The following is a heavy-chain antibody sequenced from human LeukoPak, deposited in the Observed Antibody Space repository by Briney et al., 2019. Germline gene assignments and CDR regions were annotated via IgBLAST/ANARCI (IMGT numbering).Heavy chain of an antibody. CDR3: ARVASIFGVVGNWFDP. CDR1: GGSISSGGYS. D-gene: IGHD3-3*01. J-gene: IGHJ5*02. Sequence: PSETLSLTCAVSGGSISSGGYSWSWIQQPPGKGLEWIGYIYHSGSTYYNPSLKSRVTISVDRSKNQFSLKLSSVTAADTAVYYCARVASIFGVVGNWFDPWGQGTLVTVSS. V-gene: IGHV4-30-2*01. CDR2: IYHSGST.